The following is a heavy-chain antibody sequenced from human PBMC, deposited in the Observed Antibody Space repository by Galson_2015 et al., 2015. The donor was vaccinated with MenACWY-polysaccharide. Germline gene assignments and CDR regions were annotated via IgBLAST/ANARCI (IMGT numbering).Heavy chain of an antibody. D-gene: IGHD2-2*01. J-gene: IGHJ3*02. CDR2: FDPEDGET. CDR3: ARRGYCSSTSCVDAFDI. Sequence: GLEWMGGFDPEDGETIYAQKFQGRVTMTEDTSTDTAYMELSSLRSEDTAVYYCARRGYCSSTSCVDAFDIWGQGTMVTVSS. V-gene: IGHV1-24*01.